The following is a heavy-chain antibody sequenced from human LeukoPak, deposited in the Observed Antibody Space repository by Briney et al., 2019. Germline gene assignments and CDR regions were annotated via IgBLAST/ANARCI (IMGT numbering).Heavy chain of an antibody. Sequence: GGSLRLSCAASGFTFSSYSMNWVRQAPGKGLEWVSSISSSSSYIYYADSMKGRFTISRDSAQNSLYLQMNSLRAEDAAVYYCARAPVWGDGYNYFDYWGQGTLVTVSS. CDR2: ISSSSSYI. CDR1: GFTFSSYS. D-gene: IGHD5-24*01. V-gene: IGHV3-21*01. CDR3: ARAPVWGDGYNYFDY. J-gene: IGHJ4*02.